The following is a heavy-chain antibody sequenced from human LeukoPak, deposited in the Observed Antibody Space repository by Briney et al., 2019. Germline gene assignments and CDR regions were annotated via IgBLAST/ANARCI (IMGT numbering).Heavy chain of an antibody. Sequence: GGSLRLSCAAAAFTVSSNYMSWVRQAPGKVLVWVSRINSDGSSTIYAGSVKGRFTISRDNAKNTLYLQMNSLRAEDTAVYYCARVASYCSSTSCYDAFDIWGQGTMVTVSS. V-gene: IGHV3-74*01. CDR1: AFTVSSNY. D-gene: IGHD2-2*01. CDR2: INSDGSST. CDR3: ARVASYCSSTSCYDAFDI. J-gene: IGHJ3*02.